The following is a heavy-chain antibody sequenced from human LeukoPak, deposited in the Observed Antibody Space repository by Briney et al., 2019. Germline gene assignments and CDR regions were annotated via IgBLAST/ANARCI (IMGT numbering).Heavy chain of an antibody. CDR3: ARGRANWGQYYFDY. J-gene: IGHJ4*02. CDR1: GASISSGGYGGYY. V-gene: IGHV4-34*01. Sequence: SQTLSLTCTVSGASISSGGYGGYYWSWIRQPPGKGLEWIGEINHSGSTNYNPSLKSRVTISVDTSKNQFSLKLSSVTAADTAVYYCARGRANWGQYYFDYWGQGTLVTVSS. CDR2: INHSGST. D-gene: IGHD7-27*01.